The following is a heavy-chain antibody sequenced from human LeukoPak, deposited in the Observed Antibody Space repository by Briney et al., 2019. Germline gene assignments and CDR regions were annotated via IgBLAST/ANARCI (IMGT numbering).Heavy chain of an antibody. V-gene: IGHV3-23*01. CDR2: TIGSGYNT. CDR3: AKGSGYYSRDAFDI. CDR1: GFTSSNYA. D-gene: IGHD3-22*01. Sequence: PGGSLRLSCAASGFTSSNYAMSWVRQAPGKGLEWVSATIGSGYNTYYADSVKGRFAISRDSSKNTLYLQMNSLRAEDTAVYYCAKGSGYYSRDAFDIWGQGTMVTVSS. J-gene: IGHJ3*02.